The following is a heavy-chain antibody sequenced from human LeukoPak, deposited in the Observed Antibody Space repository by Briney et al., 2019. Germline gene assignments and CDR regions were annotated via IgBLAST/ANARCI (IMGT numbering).Heavy chain of an antibody. CDR2: ISYDGSNK. Sequence: GGSLRLSCAASGFTFSSYAMHWVRQAPGKGLEWVAVISYDGSNKYYADSVEGRFTISRDNSKNTQYLQMNSLRAEDTAVCYCARETIAARTFDYWGQGTLVTVSS. CDR1: GFTFSSYA. V-gene: IGHV3-30-3*01. CDR3: ARETIAARTFDY. D-gene: IGHD6-6*01. J-gene: IGHJ4*02.